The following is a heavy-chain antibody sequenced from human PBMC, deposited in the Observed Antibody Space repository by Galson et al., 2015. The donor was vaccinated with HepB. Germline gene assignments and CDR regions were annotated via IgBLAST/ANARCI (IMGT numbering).Heavy chain of an antibody. Sequence: QSGAEVKKPGESLKISCKDSGYSFTSYWIGWVRQMPGKGLEWMGIIYHGDSDTRYSPSFQGQVTISADKSISTAYLQWSSLKASDTAMYYCARTAFYDTSGWYFDYWGQGTLVTVSS. D-gene: IGHD3-22*01. V-gene: IGHV5-51*01. J-gene: IGHJ4*02. CDR2: IYHGDSDT. CDR1: GYSFTSYW. CDR3: ARTAFYDTSGWYFDY.